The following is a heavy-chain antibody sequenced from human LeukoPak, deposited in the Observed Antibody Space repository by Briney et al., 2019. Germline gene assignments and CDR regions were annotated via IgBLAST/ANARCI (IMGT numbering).Heavy chain of an antibody. CDR1: GGSTSSYY. CDR2: IYTSGST. J-gene: IGHJ6*02. CDR3: ARGGSDYGTNGVCYNKFYGMDV. D-gene: IGHD2-8*01. Sequence: PETLSLTSTVSGGSTSSYYWSWIRQPAGKGLEWIGRIYTSGSTNYNPSLKSRVTRPVDTSKNQFSLKLSSVTAADTAVYYCARGGSDYGTNGVCYNKFYGMDVWGQGTTVTVSS. V-gene: IGHV4-4*07.